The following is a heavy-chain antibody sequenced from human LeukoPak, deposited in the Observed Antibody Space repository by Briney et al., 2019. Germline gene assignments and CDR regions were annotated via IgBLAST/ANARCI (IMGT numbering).Heavy chain of an antibody. V-gene: IGHV3-21*01. D-gene: IGHD1-26*01. J-gene: IGHJ4*02. Sequence: GGSLRLSCAASGFTFSSYSMNWVRQAPGKGLEWVSSISSSSSYIYYADSVKGRFTISRDNAKNSLYLQMNSLRAEDTAVYYCASSSIVGATGRDYWGQGTLVTASS. CDR2: ISSSSSYI. CDR1: GFTFSSYS. CDR3: ASSSIVGATGRDY.